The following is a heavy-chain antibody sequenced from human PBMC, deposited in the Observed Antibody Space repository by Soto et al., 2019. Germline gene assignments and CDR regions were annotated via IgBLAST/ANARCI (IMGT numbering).Heavy chain of an antibody. CDR1: GYTFTSYA. V-gene: IGHV1-3*01. J-gene: IGHJ4*02. D-gene: IGHD2-2*01. CDR2: INAGNGNT. CDR3: ARGVVVPGARLDY. Sequence: VQLVQSGAEVKKPGASVKVSCKASGYTFTSYAMHWVRQAPGQRLEWMGWINAGNGNTKYSQKFQGRVTITRDKSARTAYMELSSLRSEDTAVYYCARGVVVPGARLDYWGQGTLVTVSS.